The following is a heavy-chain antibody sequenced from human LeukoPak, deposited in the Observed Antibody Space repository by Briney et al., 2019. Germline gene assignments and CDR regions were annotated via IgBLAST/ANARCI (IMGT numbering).Heavy chain of an antibody. CDR2: INPNSGGT. Sequence: ASVKVSCKASGYIFTGYYMHWVRQAPGQGLEWMGWINPNSGGTNYAQKFQGRVTMTRDTSIRTAYMELSRLRSDDTAVYYCASGYSSGWYNFDYWGQGTLVTVSS. J-gene: IGHJ4*02. D-gene: IGHD6-19*01. CDR1: GYIFTGYY. CDR3: ASGYSSGWYNFDY. V-gene: IGHV1-2*02.